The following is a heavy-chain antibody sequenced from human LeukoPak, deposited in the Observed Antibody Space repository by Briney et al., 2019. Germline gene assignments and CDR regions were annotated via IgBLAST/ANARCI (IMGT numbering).Heavy chain of an antibody. V-gene: IGHV3-23*01. CDR2: ISVIGGST. CDR1: GFTFSSYA. CDR3: AKAPGARSIAAFYRMDV. Sequence: PGGSLRLSCAASGFTFSSYAMSWVRHAPGKGLEWSSAISVIGGSTYYADSVKVRFTISRDNSKNTLYLHMHSLRAEHTAVPYCAKAPGARSIAAFYRMDVWGQATTVTVSS. D-gene: IGHD6-6*01. J-gene: IGHJ6*02.